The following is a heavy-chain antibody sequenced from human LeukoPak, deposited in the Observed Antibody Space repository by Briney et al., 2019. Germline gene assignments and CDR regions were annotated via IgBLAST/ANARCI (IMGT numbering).Heavy chain of an antibody. D-gene: IGHD2-15*01. CDR1: GESFSDYY. J-gene: IGHJ3*02. V-gene: IGHV4-34*09. Sequence: SETLSLTCAVYGESFSDYYWSWIRQTPGKGLEWIGEINHSGGTNYNPSLKSRVTISVDTSKNQFSLKLSSVTAADTAVYYCASTRAAAVVVAAPSDAFDIWGQGTMVTVSS. CDR3: ASTRAAAVVVAAPSDAFDI. CDR2: INHSGGT.